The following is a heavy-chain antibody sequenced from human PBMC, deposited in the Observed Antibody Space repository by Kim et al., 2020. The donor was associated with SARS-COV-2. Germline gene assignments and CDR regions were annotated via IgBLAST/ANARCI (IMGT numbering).Heavy chain of an antibody. CDR3: ARHPFPYYYDSSGYYFDY. V-gene: IGHV4-39*01. J-gene: IGHJ4*02. D-gene: IGHD3-22*01. Sequence: RRRVTISLDTSKNQFSLKLSSVTAADTAVYYCARHPFPYYYDSSGYYFDYWGQGTLVTVSS.